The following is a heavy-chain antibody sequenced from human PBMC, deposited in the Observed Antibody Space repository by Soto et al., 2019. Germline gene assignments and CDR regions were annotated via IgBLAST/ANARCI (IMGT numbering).Heavy chain of an antibody. D-gene: IGHD2-8*01. CDR3: TRRRCTNGVCYTDY. J-gene: IGHJ4*02. Sequence: EVQLVESGGGLVQPGGSLKLSCAASGFTFSGSAMHWVRQASGKGLEWVGRIRSKANSYATAYAASVKDRFTISRDDSKNTAYLQMNSLKTEDTAVYYCTRRRCTNGVCYTDYWGQGTLVTVSS. V-gene: IGHV3-73*01. CDR1: GFTFSGSA. CDR2: IRSKANSYAT.